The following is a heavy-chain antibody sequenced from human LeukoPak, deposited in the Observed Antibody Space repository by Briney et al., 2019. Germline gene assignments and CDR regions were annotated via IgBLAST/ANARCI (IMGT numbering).Heavy chain of an antibody. Sequence: ASVKVSCKTSGYTFTDYYMHWVRQAPGQGLEWMGRINPRSGDTNYELNFQGRVTMTRDTAISTAYMGLRRLRSDDTAVYYCARDRGTTYASDVWGQGTMVTVSS. J-gene: IGHJ3*01. CDR2: INPRSGDT. V-gene: IGHV1-2*06. D-gene: IGHD1-7*01. CDR1: GYTFTDYY. CDR3: ARDRGTTYASDV.